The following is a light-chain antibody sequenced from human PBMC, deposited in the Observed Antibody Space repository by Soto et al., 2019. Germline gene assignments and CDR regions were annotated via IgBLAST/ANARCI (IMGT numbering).Light chain of an antibody. Sequence: EIALTQSPGTLSLSPGERTTLSCRASQSVSNNYLAWYQQKPGQAPRLLIYGASNRATGIPDRFSGSGSGTDFTLTISRLEPEDFAXYYCQQYGSSGTFGQGTKVDIK. CDR1: QSVSNNY. CDR3: QQYGSSGT. V-gene: IGKV3-20*01. J-gene: IGKJ1*01. CDR2: GAS.